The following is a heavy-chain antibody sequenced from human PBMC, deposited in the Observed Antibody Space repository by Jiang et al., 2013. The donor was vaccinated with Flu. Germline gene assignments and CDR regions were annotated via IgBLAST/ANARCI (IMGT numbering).Heavy chain of an antibody. D-gene: IGHD3-22*01. V-gene: IGHV1-2*02. CDR3: AREKRPYTTLNMMGNSYGLDI. J-gene: IGHJ6*02. CDR2: INPNSGGT. Sequence: SGAEVKKPWASVKVSCKTSGYTFTGYYTHWVRQAPGQGLECMGWINPNSGGTNYAWKFQDRVTMTRDTSISTAYMELRRLTSDDTAVYYCAREKRPYTTLNMMGNSYGLDIWGQGTTVTVSS. CDR1: GYTFTGYY.